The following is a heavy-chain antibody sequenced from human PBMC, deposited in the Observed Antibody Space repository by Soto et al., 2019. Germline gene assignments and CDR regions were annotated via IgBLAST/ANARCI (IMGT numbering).Heavy chain of an antibody. Sequence: PGGSLRLSCAASGFTFSSYWMSWVRQAPGKGLEWVANIKQDGSEKYYVDSVKGRFTISRDDAKNSLYLQMNSLRAEDTALYYCARDGGAAMGLYYYYAMDVWGQGTTVTVSS. CDR1: GFTFSSYW. J-gene: IGHJ6*02. CDR3: ARDGGAAMGLYYYYAMDV. D-gene: IGHD5-18*01. V-gene: IGHV3-7*01. CDR2: IKQDGSEK.